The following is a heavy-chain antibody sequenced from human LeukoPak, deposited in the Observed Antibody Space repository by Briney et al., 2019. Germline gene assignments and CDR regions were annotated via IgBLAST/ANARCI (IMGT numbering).Heavy chain of an antibody. CDR1: GFSFSTYA. V-gene: IGHV3-30-3*01. CDR3: ARGEDCSGGSCYGHYYYYYMDV. D-gene: IGHD2-15*01. Sequence: GGSLRLSCAVSGFSFSTYAMHWVRQAPGKGLEWVAVISYDGSNKYYADSVKGRFTISRDNSKNTLYLQMNSLRAEDTAVYYCARGEDCSGGSCYGHYYYYYMDVWGKGTTVTVSS. J-gene: IGHJ6*03. CDR2: ISYDGSNK.